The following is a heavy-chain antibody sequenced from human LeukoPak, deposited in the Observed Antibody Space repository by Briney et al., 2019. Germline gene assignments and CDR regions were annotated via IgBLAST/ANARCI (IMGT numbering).Heavy chain of an antibody. V-gene: IGHV1-46*01. CDR3: ARVEYSSSWYLERRGWFDP. Sequence: ASVKVSCKASGYTFTSYYMHWVRQAPGQGLEWMGIINPSGGSTSYAQKFQGRVTMTRDTSTSTAYMELSSLRSDDTAVYYCARVEYSSSWYLERRGWFDPWGQGTLVTVSS. CDR2: INPSGGST. J-gene: IGHJ5*02. D-gene: IGHD6-13*01. CDR1: GYTFTSYY.